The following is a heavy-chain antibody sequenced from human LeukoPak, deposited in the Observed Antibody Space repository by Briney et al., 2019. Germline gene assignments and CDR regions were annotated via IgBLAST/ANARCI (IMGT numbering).Heavy chain of an antibody. CDR1: GFTFSSYS. V-gene: IGHV3-21*01. CDR2: ISSSSSYI. J-gene: IGHJ3*02. CDR3: ARDSGGSPFDI. D-gene: IGHD6-19*01. Sequence: GGSLRLSCAASGFTFSSYSMNWVRQAPGKGLEWVSSISSSSSYIYYADSVKGRFTISRDNSENTLYLQMNSLRAEDTAVYYCARDSGGSPFDIWGQGTMVTVSS.